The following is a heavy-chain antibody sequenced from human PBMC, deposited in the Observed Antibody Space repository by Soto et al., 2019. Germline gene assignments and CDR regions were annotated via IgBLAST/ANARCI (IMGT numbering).Heavy chain of an antibody. D-gene: IGHD3-22*01. Sequence: GESLKISCKGSGYSFTSYWIGWVRQMPGKGLEWMGIIYPGDSDTRYSPSFQGQVIISADESIRTAYLQWSSLKAADTAMYYCAARRGGYYYDSSGYYGYWGQGTLVTVSS. J-gene: IGHJ4*02. CDR2: IYPGDSDT. CDR1: GYSFTSYW. CDR3: AARRGGYYYDSSGYYGY. V-gene: IGHV5-51*01.